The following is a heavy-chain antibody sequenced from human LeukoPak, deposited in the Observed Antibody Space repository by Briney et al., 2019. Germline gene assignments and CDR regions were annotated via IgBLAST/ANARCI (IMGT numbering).Heavy chain of an antibody. CDR3: ARAEYFDL. CDR1: GGFISSYY. CDR2: IHYSGST. Sequence: SETLSLTCTVSGGFISSYYWTWIRQRPGKGLEWIGYIHYSGSTNYNPSLKSRVTISVDTSKNQFSLKLSSVTAADTAVYYCARAEYFDLWGQGTLVTVSS. V-gene: IGHV4-59*08. J-gene: IGHJ4*02.